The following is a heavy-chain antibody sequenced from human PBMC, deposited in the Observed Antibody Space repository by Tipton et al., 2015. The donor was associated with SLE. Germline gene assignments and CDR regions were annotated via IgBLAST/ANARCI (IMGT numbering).Heavy chain of an antibody. J-gene: IGHJ3*02. CDR2: IYYSGST. D-gene: IGHD3/OR15-3a*01. CDR3: ASGPHAFDI. V-gene: IGHV4-39*07. CDR1: GGYISSSSYY. Sequence: LRLSCTVSGGYISSSSYYWGWIRQTPGKGLEWIGSIYYSGSTYYNPSLKSRVTISVDTSKNQFSLKLSSVTAADTAVYYCASGPHAFDIWGQGTMVTVSS.